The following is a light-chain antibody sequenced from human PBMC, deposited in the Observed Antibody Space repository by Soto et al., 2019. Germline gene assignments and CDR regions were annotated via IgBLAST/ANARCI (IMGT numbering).Light chain of an antibody. CDR1: QSVSSSY. Sequence: EIVLTQAPGTLSLSQGQRATLSCSASQSVSSSYLAWYQQKPGQAPRILIYGASSRATGIPDRFSGSGYGTDFTLTISRLETEDFAVYYCQQYGSSPWTFGQGTKVDIK. J-gene: IGKJ1*01. CDR3: QQYGSSPWT. V-gene: IGKV3-20*01. CDR2: GAS.